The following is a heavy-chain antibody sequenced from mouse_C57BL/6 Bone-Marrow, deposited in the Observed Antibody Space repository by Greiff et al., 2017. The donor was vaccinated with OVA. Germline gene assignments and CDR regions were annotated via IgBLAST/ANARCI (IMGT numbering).Heavy chain of an antibody. CDR2: IDPTNDYT. V-gene: IGHV1-4*01. J-gene: IGHJ2*01. CDR1: GYTFTSYT. CDR3: TRGYYFDY. Sequence: VQLVESGAELARPGASVKMSCKASGYTFTSYTIHWVNQRPGQGLEWIGYIDPTNDYTNYNQKFKGKATLTADKSSSTAYMQLSSLTSEDSAVYYCTRGYYFDYWGQGTTLTVSS.